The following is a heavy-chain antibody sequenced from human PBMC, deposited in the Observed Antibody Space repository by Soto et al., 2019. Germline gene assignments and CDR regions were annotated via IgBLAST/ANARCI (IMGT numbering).Heavy chain of an antibody. CDR1: GDSVNSYY. CDR3: ARAETSGIHYFDY. CDR2: VYYSGST. V-gene: IGHV4-59*02. Sequence: SETLSLTFTVTGDSVNSYYWSWMRQPPGKGLECMGYVYYSGSTNYNPSLKSRVNISVDTSKNQISLRLKSVTAADTAVYYCARAETSGIHYFDYGRQGSLVTVSS. D-gene: IGHD6-13*01. J-gene: IGHJ4*02.